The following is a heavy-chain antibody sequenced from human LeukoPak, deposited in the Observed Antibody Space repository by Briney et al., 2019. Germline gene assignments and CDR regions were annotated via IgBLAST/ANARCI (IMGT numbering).Heavy chain of an antibody. CDR1: GFTFSNYN. D-gene: IGHD1-26*01. CDR2: ITSSGTYI. CDR3: ARDPYSGNYGNDYYYYMDV. Sequence: GGSLRLSCAASGFTFSNYNMNWVRQAPGKAMEWVSSITSSGTYIFYADSVKGRFTISRDNAKNSLYLQMDSLGPEDTAVYYCARDPYSGNYGNDYYYYMDVWGEGTTVTTSS. V-gene: IGHV3-21*01. J-gene: IGHJ6*03.